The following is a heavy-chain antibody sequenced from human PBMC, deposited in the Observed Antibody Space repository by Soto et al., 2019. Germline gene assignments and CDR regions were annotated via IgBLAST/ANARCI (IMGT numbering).Heavy chain of an antibody. V-gene: IGHV4-59*01. D-gene: IGHD2-2*02. Sequence: SETLSLTCTVSGGSISSYYWSWIRQPPGKGLEWIGYIYYSGSTNYNPSLKSRVTISVDTSKNQFSLKLSSVTAADTAGYYCARGGVVVPAAINYYYYYGMDVWGQGTTVTVSS. CDR2: IYYSGST. CDR3: ARGGVVVPAAINYYYYYGMDV. CDR1: GGSISSYY. J-gene: IGHJ6*02.